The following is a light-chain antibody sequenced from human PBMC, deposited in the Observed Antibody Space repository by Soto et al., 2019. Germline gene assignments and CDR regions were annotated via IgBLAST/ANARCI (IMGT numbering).Light chain of an antibody. CDR2: DVS. CDR3: SSYTSSSTLFYV. Sequence: QSVLPRPGSVSGSPGQPITNYCTGTSSDVGGYNYVSWYQQHPGKAPKLMIYDVSNRPSGVSNRFSGSKSGNTASLTISGLQAEDEADYYCSSYTSSSTLFYVFGTGTKVTVL. V-gene: IGLV2-14*01. CDR1: SSDVGGYNY. J-gene: IGLJ1*01.